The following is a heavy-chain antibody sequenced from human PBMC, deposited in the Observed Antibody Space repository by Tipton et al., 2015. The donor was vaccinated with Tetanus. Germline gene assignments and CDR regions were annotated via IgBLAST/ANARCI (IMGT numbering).Heavy chain of an antibody. CDR3: ARSQYPDYGGNSAADY. CDR2: IWYDGSNK. Sequence: SGFTFSSYGMHWVRQAPGKGLEWVAVIWYDGSNKYYADSVKGRFTISRDNSKNTLYLQMNSLRAEDTAVYYCARSQYPDYGGNSAADYWGQGTLATVSS. V-gene: IGHV3-33*01. CDR1: GFTFSSYG. J-gene: IGHJ4*02. D-gene: IGHD4-23*01.